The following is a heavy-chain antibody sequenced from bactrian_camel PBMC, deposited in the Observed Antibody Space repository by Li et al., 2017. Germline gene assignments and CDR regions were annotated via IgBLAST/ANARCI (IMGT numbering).Heavy chain of an antibody. Sequence: HVQLVESGGGLVQPGGSLSLSCAASGFTFSAYEMAWVRQAPGKGLEWVSNLTPRGTNAHYADSVKGRFTISRDNLQMNSLKSEDTGLYYCATSLTDNWLRGFGYWGQGTQVTV. D-gene: IGHD7*01. V-gene: IGHV3S1*01. CDR3: ATSLTDNWLRGFGY. CDR2: LTPRGTNA. J-gene: IGHJ6*01. CDR1: GFTFSAYE.